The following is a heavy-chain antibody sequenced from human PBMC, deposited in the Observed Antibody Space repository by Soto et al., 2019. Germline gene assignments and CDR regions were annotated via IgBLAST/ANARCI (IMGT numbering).Heavy chain of an antibody. CDR3: ARGYVGVPAAMVYYYMDV. Sequence: SETLSLTCAVYGGSFSGYYWSWIRQPPGKGLEWIGEINHSGSTNYNPSLKSRVTISVDTSKNQFSLKLSSVTAADTAVYYCARGYVGVPAAMVYYYMDVWGKGTTVTVSS. D-gene: IGHD2-2*01. CDR1: GGSFSGYY. J-gene: IGHJ6*03. V-gene: IGHV4-34*01. CDR2: INHSGST.